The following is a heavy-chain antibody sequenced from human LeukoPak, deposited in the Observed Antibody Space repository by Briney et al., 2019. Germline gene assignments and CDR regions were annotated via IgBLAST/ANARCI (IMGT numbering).Heavy chain of an antibody. CDR3: ARISSWYLFYAFDI. J-gene: IGHJ3*02. CDR2: ISGSGGST. CDR1: GFTFSSYA. Sequence: GGSLRLSCAASGFTFSSYAMSWVRQAPGKGLEWVSAISGSGGSTYYADSVKGRFTISRDNSKNTLYQQMNSLRAEDTAVYYCARISSWYLFYAFDIWGQGTMVTVSS. D-gene: IGHD6-13*01. V-gene: IGHV3-23*01.